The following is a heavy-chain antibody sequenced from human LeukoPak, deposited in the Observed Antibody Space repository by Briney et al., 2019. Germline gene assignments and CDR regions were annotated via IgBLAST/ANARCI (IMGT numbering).Heavy chain of an antibody. CDR1: GGSFRGYY. CDR3: ARGGSITMVRGFFDY. CDR2: INHSGST. D-gene: IGHD3-10*01. V-gene: IGHV4-34*01. Sequence: SETLSLTCAVYGGSFRGYYWSWIRQPPGKGLEWIGEINHSGSTNYNPSLKSRVTISVDTSKNQFSLKLSSVTAADTAVYYCARGGSITMVRGFFDYWGQGTLVTVSS. J-gene: IGHJ4*02.